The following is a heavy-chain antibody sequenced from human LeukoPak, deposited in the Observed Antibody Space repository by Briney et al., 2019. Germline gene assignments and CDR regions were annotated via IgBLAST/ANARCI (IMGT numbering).Heavy chain of an antibody. V-gene: IGHV3-23*01. Sequence: GGSLRLSCAASGFTFSSYAMSWVRQAPGKGLEWVSAISGSGGSTYYADSVKGRFTISRDNSKNTLYLQMNSLRAEDTAVYYCARDLTVTRTQGAFDIWGQGTMVTVSS. CDR3: ARDLTVTRTQGAFDI. CDR2: ISGSGGST. D-gene: IGHD4-17*01. CDR1: GFTFSSYA. J-gene: IGHJ3*02.